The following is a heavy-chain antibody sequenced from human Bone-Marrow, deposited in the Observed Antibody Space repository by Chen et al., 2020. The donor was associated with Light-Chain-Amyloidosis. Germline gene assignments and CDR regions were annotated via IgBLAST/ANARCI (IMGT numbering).Heavy chain of an antibody. J-gene: IGHJ4*02. CDR3: AKDVGPGTTRYFED. CDR2: ISWNRYSI. Sequence: EVQLVESGGGLVQPGRSLRLSCAASGFTFEDSAMHWVRQAPGKGLEWVAGISWNRYSIAYADSVKGRFTLFRDNAKNSLFLQMNSLRAEDTALYYCAKDVGPGTTRYFEDWGQGTLVTVSS. V-gene: IGHV3-9*01. CDR1: GFTFEDSA. D-gene: IGHD1-7*01.